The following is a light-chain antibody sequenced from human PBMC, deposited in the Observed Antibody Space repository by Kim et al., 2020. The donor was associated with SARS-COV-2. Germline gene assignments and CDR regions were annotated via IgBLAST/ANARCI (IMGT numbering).Light chain of an antibody. CDR2: GAS. V-gene: IGKV1-5*03. CDR1: QSVSAW. J-gene: IGKJ2*02. CDR3: HQYSTYTCA. Sequence: DIQMTQSPSTLSASVGDRIIITCRASQSVSAWLAWSQQKPGKAPKLLIHGASTLDSGVPSRFSGTGSGTEFTLTVSSLQPDDFATYYCHQYSTYTCAFGQGTKLEIK.